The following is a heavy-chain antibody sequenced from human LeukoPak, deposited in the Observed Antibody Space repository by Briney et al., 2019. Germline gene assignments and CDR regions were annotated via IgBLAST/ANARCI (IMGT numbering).Heavy chain of an antibody. J-gene: IGHJ3*02. V-gene: IGHV3-11*06. CDR2: ISSSSSYT. Sequence: PGGSLRLSCAASGFTFSDYYMSWIRQAPGKGLEWVSYISSSSSYTNYADSVKGRFTISRDNAKNSLYLQMNSLRAEDTAVYYCARVGNLYCYDSSGSLDAFDIWGQGTMVTVSS. D-gene: IGHD3-22*01. CDR3: ARVGNLYCYDSSGSLDAFDI. CDR1: GFTFSDYY.